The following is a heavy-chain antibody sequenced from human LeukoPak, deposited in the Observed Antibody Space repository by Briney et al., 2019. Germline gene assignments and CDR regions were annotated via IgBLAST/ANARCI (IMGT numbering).Heavy chain of an antibody. D-gene: IGHD3-22*01. J-gene: IGHJ4*02. Sequence: GGSLRLSCAASGFTFSSYGMHWVRQAPGKGLEWVAFIRYDGSNKYYADSVKGRFTISRDNSRNTLYLQMNNLRTEDTAVYYCASPYYYDGSSYYHFFDHWGQGTLVTVSS. CDR1: GFTFSSYG. CDR2: IRYDGSNK. V-gene: IGHV3-30*02. CDR3: ASPYYYDGSSYYHFFDH.